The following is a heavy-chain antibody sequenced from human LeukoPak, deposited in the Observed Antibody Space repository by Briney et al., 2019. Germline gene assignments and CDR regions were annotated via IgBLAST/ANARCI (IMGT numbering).Heavy chain of an antibody. V-gene: IGHV1-3*01. CDR3: ARGIWVRKDRGYYFDY. CDR2: INAGNGNT. J-gene: IGHJ4*02. Sequence: GASVKVSCKASGFTFTNHAMNWVRQAPGQRLEWMGWINAGNGNTKYSQRFHDRVTITRDTSANTAYMELSSLRSEDTAVYYCARGIWVRKDRGYYFDYWGQGTLVTVSS. D-gene: IGHD3-10*01. CDR1: GFTFTNHA.